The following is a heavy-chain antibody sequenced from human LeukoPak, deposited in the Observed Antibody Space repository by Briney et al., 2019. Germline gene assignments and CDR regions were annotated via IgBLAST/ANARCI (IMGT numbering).Heavy chain of an antibody. V-gene: IGHV4-30-2*01. CDR2: IYHSGST. D-gene: IGHD3-10*01. CDR1: GGSISSGGYY. Sequence: SETLSLTCTVSGGSISSGGYYWSWIRQPPGKGLEWIGYIYHSGSTYYNPSLKSRVTISVDRSKNQFSLKLSSVTAADTAVYYCAQNYYGSGSYYSGYWGQGTLVTVSS. J-gene: IGHJ4*02. CDR3: AQNYYGSGSYYSGY.